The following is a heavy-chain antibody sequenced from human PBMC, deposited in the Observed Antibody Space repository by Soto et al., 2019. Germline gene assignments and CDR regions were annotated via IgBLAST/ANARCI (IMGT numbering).Heavy chain of an antibody. CDR2: IYYSGST. V-gene: IGHV4-31*03. CDR1: GGSISSGGYY. D-gene: IGHD5-18*01. Sequence: PSGTLSLTCTVSGGSISSGGYYWSWIRQHPGKGLEWIGYIYYSGSTYYNPSLKSRVTISVDTSKNQFSLKLSSVTAADTAVYYCARGPLYSYGTYYYYYYGMDVWGQGTTVTVSS. CDR3: ARGPLYSYGTYYYYYYGMDV. J-gene: IGHJ6*02.